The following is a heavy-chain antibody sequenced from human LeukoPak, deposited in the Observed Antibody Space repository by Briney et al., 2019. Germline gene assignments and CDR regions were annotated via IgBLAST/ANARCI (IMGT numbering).Heavy chain of an antibody. CDR1: GFTFRDYW. Sequence: GGSLRLSCVASGFTFRDYWMTWVRQAPGKGLEYVANIKYDGSDKYYVDPVKGRFTISRDNAKNSVYLQMNSLRVEDTAVYYCARRNLFDYWGQGTVVTVSS. D-gene: IGHD1-14*01. CDR2: IKYDGSDK. CDR3: ARRNLFDY. V-gene: IGHV3-7*01. J-gene: IGHJ4*02.